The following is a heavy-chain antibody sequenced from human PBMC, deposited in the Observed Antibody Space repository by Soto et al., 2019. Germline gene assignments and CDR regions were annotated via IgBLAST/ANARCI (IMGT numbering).Heavy chain of an antibody. CDR2: ISTNGGNT. J-gene: IGHJ4*02. CDR1: GFTFNIYA. CDR3: VKGEYYYYSSGYYPFDY. Sequence: EVQLVESGGGLVQPGGSLRLSCSASGFTFNIYAMHWVRQAPGKGLEYVSSISTNGGNTDYADSVKGRFTISRDNSKNTVYLQMSSLRAEDTAVDYCVKGEYYYYSSGYYPFDYWGRGPLVTVSS. D-gene: IGHD3-22*01. V-gene: IGHV3-64D*06.